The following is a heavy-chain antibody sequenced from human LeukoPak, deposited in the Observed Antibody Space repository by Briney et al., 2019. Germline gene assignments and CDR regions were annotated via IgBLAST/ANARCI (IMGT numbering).Heavy chain of an antibody. J-gene: IGHJ4*02. CDR1: GFTFTNAW. D-gene: IGHD5-18*01. V-gene: IGHV3-15*01. Sequence: GGSLRLSCAASGFTFTNAWMSWVRQAPGKGLECVGRIKGTTDGGTTDYAAPVKGRFTISRDDSKNTLYLQMNSLKTEDTAVYYCTIRGYNYEFDYWGQGTLVTVSS. CDR3: TIRGYNYEFDY. CDR2: IKGTTDGGTT.